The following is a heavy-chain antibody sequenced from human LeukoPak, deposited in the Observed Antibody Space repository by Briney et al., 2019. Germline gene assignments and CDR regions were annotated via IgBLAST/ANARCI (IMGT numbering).Heavy chain of an antibody. CDR2: ISSSSSYI. D-gene: IGHD3-22*01. CDR3: ARDWSPTPSSAYMIVPTLYYFDY. J-gene: IGHJ4*02. V-gene: IGHV3-21*01. CDR1: GFTFSSYS. Sequence: PGGSLRLSCAASGFTFSSYSMNWVRQAPGKGLEWVSSISSSSSYIYYADSVKGRFTISRDNAKNSLYLQMNSLRAEDTAVYYCARDWSPTPSSAYMIVPTLYYFDYWGQGTLVTVSS.